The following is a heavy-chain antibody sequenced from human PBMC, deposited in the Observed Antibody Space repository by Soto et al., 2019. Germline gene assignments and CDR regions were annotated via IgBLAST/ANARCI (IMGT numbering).Heavy chain of an antibody. J-gene: IGHJ4*02. D-gene: IGHD1-7*01. CDR1: GFTFSSYG. V-gene: IGHV3-30*03. CDR3: ARDRGWNCDY. Sequence: QVQLVESGGGVVQPGRSLRVSCAASGFTFSSYGMHWVRQAPGKGLEWVALISSDGSNKYYADSVKGRFSFSRDNSKNTLYLQVNSLRPEDTAVYYCARDRGWNCDYWGQGTLVTVSS. CDR2: ISSDGSNK.